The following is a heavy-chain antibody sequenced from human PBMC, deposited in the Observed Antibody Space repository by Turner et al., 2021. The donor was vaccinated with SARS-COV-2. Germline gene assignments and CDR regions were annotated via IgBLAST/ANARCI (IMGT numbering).Heavy chain of an antibody. D-gene: IGHD5-12*01. V-gene: IGHV3-23*01. CDR3: AKGHSGYDLFFDY. CDR2: ISGSGGIT. Sequence: EVQLFESGGGFVQPGGSLSISCAACGFTFSSYAMSWVRQAPGKGLEWVSAISGSGGITYYADSVKGRFTISRDNSKNTLYLKMNSRRAEDTAVYYCAKGHSGYDLFFDYWGQGTLVTVSS. CDR1: GFTFSSYA. J-gene: IGHJ4*02.